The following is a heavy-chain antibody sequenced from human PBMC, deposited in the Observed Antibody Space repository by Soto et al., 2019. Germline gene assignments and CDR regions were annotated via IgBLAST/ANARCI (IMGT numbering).Heavy chain of an antibody. CDR3: ARDHYDFWSGYSNGFDP. D-gene: IGHD3-3*01. CDR2: INPNSGGT. J-gene: IGHJ5*02. CDR1: GYTFTGYY. V-gene: IGHV1-2*02. Sequence: ASVQVSCKASGYTFTGYYMHSVRQPPGQGREWMGWINPNSGGTNYAQKLQGRVTMTRDTSISTAYMELSRLRSDDTAVYYCARDHYDFWSGYSNGFDPWGQGTLVTVSS.